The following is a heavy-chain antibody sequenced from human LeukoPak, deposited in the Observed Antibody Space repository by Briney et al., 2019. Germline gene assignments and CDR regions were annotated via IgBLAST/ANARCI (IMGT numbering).Heavy chain of an antibody. Sequence: PSETLSLTCAVYGGPFSGYYWSWIRQPPGKGLEWIGEINHSGSTNYNPSLKSRVTISVDTSKNQFSLKLSSVTAADTAVYYCARHGLTYYDYVWGSYSDWFDPWGQGTLVTVSS. J-gene: IGHJ5*02. CDR1: GGPFSGYY. D-gene: IGHD3-16*01. CDR3: ARHGLTYYDYVWGSYSDWFDP. CDR2: INHSGST. V-gene: IGHV4-34*01.